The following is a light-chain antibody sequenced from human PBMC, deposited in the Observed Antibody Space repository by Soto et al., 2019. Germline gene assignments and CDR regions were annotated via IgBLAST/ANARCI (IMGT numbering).Light chain of an antibody. CDR3: QQRSNWPPT. V-gene: IGKV3-11*01. Sequence: EIVMTQSPATLSVSPGVRATLSYRARQSVSSYLAWYQQKPGQAPRLLIYDASNRATGIPARFSGSGSGTDFTLSISSLEPEDFAVYYCQQRSNWPPTFGQGTKVDI. CDR2: DAS. CDR1: QSVSSY. J-gene: IGKJ1*01.